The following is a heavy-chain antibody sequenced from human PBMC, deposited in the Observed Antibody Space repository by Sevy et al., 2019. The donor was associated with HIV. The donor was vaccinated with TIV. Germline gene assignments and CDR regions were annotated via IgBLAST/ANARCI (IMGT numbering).Heavy chain of an antibody. J-gene: IGHJ6*03. Sequence: ASVKVSCKASGGTFSSYAISWVRQAPGQGLEWMGGIIPIFGTANYAQKFQGRVTITADESTSTAYMELSSLRSEDTAVYYCASRLWPILAAAGRDNYYYYYYMDVWGKGTTVTVSS. CDR2: IIPIFGTA. D-gene: IGHD6-13*01. CDR3: ASRLWPILAAAGRDNYYYYYYMDV. V-gene: IGHV1-69*13. CDR1: GGTFSSYA.